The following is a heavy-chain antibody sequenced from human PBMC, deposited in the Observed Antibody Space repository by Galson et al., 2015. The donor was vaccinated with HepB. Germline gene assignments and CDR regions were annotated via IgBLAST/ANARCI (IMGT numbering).Heavy chain of an antibody. D-gene: IGHD6-13*01. CDR2: IYSGGST. CDR3: ARDSGSRAGGAFDI. CDR1: GFTVSSNY. Sequence: SLRLSCAASGFTVSSNYMSWVRQAPGKGLEWVSVIYSGGSTYYADSVKGRFTISRDNSKNTLYLQMNSLRAEDTAVYYCARDSGSRAGGAFDIWGQGTVVTVSS. J-gene: IGHJ3*02. V-gene: IGHV3-66*01.